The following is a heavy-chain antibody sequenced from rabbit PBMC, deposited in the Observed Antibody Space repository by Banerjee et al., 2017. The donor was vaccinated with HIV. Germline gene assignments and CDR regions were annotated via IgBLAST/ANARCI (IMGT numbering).Heavy chain of an antibody. CDR2: IDTGDSDT. D-gene: IGHD7-1*01. CDR1: GFSLSRYW. V-gene: IGHV1S45*01. J-gene: IGHJ4*01. CDR3: ARGIESYAGYGLGL. Sequence: QEQLEESGGDLVKPGASLTLTCTASGFSLSRYWICWVRQAPGKGLEWIGCIDTGDSDTYYASWAKGRFTISKTSSTTVTLQMTSLTAADTATYFCARGIESYAGYGLGLWGPGTLVTVS.